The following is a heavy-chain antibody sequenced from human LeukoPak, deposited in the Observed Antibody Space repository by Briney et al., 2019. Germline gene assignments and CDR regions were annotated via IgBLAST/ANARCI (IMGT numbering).Heavy chain of an antibody. CDR1: GGSISSYY. J-gene: IGHJ4*02. Sequence: PSETLSLTCTVSGGSISSYYWSWIRQPPGKGLEWIGYIYYSGSTNYNPSLKSRVTISVDTSKNQFTLKLSSVTAADTAVYYCARGRIGAYDIFDYWGQGTLVTVSS. CDR3: ARGRIGAYDIFDY. V-gene: IGHV4-59*01. CDR2: IYYSGST. D-gene: IGHD3-9*01.